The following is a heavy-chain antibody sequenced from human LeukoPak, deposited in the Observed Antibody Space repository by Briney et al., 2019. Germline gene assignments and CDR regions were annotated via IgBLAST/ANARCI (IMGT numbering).Heavy chain of an antibody. V-gene: IGHV3-21*01. Sequence: GGSLRLSCAASGFTFSSYSMNWVRQAPGKGLEWVSSISSSSSYIYYADSVKGRFTISRDNAKNSLYLQMNSLRAEDTAVYYCARETYDILTGFSLFDYRGQGTLVTVSS. D-gene: IGHD3-9*01. J-gene: IGHJ4*02. CDR2: ISSSSSYI. CDR1: GFTFSSYS. CDR3: ARETYDILTGFSLFDY.